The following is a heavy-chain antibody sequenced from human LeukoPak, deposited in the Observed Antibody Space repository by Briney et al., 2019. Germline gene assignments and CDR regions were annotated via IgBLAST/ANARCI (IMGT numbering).Heavy chain of an antibody. Sequence: PGGSLRLSCAASGFTFSSYSMTWVRQAPGKGLEWVSSISSSSSYIYYADSVKGRFTISRDNAKNSLYLQMNSLRAEDTAVYYCARAVGAGYCSSTSCYINWFDPWGQGTLVTVSS. V-gene: IGHV3-21*01. CDR3: ARAVGAGYCSSTSCYINWFDP. D-gene: IGHD2-2*03. CDR2: ISSSSSYI. J-gene: IGHJ5*02. CDR1: GFTFSSYS.